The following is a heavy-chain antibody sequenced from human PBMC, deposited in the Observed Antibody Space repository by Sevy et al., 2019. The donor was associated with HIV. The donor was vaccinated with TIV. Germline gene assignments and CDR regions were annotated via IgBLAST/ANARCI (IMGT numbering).Heavy chain of an antibody. Sequence: GESLKISCAASGFTFSSYGMHWVRQAPGKGLEWVTVISYDGSNKYYADSVKGRFTISRDNSKNTLYLQMNSLRAEDTAVYYCARVAATPPHYYYMDVWGKGTTVTVSS. CDR2: ISYDGSNK. CDR3: ARVAATPPHYYYMDV. V-gene: IGHV3-30*03. CDR1: GFTFSSYG. D-gene: IGHD2-15*01. J-gene: IGHJ6*03.